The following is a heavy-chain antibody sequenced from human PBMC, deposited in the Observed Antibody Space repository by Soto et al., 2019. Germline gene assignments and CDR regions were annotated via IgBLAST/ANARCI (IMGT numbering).Heavy chain of an antibody. J-gene: IGHJ6*04. CDR2: IQSGGTT. V-gene: IGHV3-66*01. Sequence: EVQLVESGGGLVQPGGSLRLSCAASGFTVSSKYMTWVRQAPGKGLEWVSLIQSGGTTYYADSVKGRFSISRDTSENTLHLQMDSLRVEDTSVYYIARDDVLCDGGRCYGIPLDVWVKGTTVTVFS. D-gene: IGHD2-15*01. CDR3: ARDDVLCDGGRCYGIPLDV. CDR1: GFTVSSKY.